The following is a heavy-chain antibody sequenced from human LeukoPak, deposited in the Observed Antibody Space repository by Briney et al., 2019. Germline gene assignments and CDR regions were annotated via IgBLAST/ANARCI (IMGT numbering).Heavy chain of an antibody. V-gene: IGHV4-61*01. J-gene: IGHJ4*02. CDR3: AREANYYGSGSYFEGTFDH. CDR1: GVSISSSNSY. D-gene: IGHD3-10*01. CDR2: IYYSGST. Sequence: PSETLSLTCTVSGVSISSSNSYWGWIRQPPGKGLEWIGYIYYSGSTNYNPSLKSRVTISVDTSKNQFSLKLSSVTAADTAVYYCAREANYYGSGSYFEGTFDHWGQGSLVIVSS.